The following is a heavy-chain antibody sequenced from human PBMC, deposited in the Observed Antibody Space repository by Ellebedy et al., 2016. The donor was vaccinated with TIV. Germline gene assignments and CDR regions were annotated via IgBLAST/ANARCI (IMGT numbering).Heavy chain of an antibody. CDR2: VHPSGTT. D-gene: IGHD5-24*01. Sequence: MPSETLSPTCTASDSSISDDYMTWIRQAPGKGLEWIGHVHPSGTTKYNPSLKSPVTMSVDTSKNQFSLKVPSVTAADTGIYYCAWGRDAYKTGYWGHGILVTVSS. J-gene: IGHJ4*01. CDR3: AWGRDAYKTGY. V-gene: IGHV4-59*01. CDR1: DSSISDDY.